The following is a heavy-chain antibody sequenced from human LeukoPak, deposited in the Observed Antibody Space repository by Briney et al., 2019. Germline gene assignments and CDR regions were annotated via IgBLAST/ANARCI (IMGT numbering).Heavy chain of an antibody. Sequence: GASVKVSCKASGYVFTRYGISWVRQAPGQGLEWMGWISPYNGNTNYAPMLQGRVTMTTDTSTSTAYMELRSLTSDDTAVYYCARVLIVAVPAANAFDIWGQGTMVAVSS. D-gene: IGHD2-2*01. CDR1: GYVFTRYG. V-gene: IGHV1-18*01. CDR3: ARVLIVAVPAANAFDI. CDR2: ISPYNGNT. J-gene: IGHJ3*02.